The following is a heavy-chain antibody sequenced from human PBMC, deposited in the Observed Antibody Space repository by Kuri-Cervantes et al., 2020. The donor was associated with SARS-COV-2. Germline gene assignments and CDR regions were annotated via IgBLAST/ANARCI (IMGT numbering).Heavy chain of an antibody. Sequence: GESLKISCAASGFTFSSYSMNWVRQAPGKGLEWVSSISSSSSYIYYADSVKGRFTISRDNAKKSLFLQMNSLRVEDTAFYYCVRDRGLPYESDAFDIWGLGTMVTVSS. V-gene: IGHV3-21*01. CDR1: GFTFSSYS. CDR2: ISSSSSYI. J-gene: IGHJ3*02. D-gene: IGHD1-26*01. CDR3: VRDRGLPYESDAFDI.